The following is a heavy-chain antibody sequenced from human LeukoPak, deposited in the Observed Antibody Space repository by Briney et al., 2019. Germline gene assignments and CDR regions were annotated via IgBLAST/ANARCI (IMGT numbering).Heavy chain of an antibody. V-gene: IGHV1-18*01. CDR2: ISAYNGNT. CDR3: ARDREGGYYYGSGSYDY. CDR1: GYTFTSYG. D-gene: IGHD3-10*01. Sequence: GASVKVSCKASGYTFTSYGISWVRQAPGQGLEWMGWISAYNGNTNYAQKLQGRVTMTRNTSISTAYMELSSLRSEDTAVYYCARDREGGYYYGSGSYDYWGQGTLVTVSS. J-gene: IGHJ4*02.